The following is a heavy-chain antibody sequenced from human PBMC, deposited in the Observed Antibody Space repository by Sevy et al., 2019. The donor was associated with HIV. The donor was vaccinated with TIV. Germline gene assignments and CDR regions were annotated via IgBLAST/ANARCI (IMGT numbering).Heavy chain of an antibody. CDR2: IYYSGST. CDR1: GGSISSGGYY. CDR3: ARDSVDFGGFDY. J-gene: IGHJ4*02. V-gene: IGHV4-31*03. Sequence: SETLSLTCTVSGGSISSGGYYWSWIRQHPGKGREWIGYIYYSGSTYYNPSLKSRVTILVDTSKNQFSLKLSSVTAADTAVFYCARDSVDFGGFDYWGQGTLVTVSS. D-gene: IGHD3-10*01.